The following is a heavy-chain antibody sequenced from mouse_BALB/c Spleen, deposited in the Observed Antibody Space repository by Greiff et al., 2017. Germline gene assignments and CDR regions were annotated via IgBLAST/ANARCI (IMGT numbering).Heavy chain of an antibody. CDR3: ARSGYGYYYAMDY. CDR1: GFTFSSYA. Sequence: EVQGVESGGGLVKPGGSLKLSCAASGFTFSSYAMSWVRQTPEKRLEWVATISSGGSYTYYPDSVKGRFTISRDNAKNTLYLQMSSLRSEDTAMYYCARSGYGYYYAMDYWGQGTSVTVSS. CDR2: ISSGGSYT. D-gene: IGHD1-2*01. J-gene: IGHJ4*01. V-gene: IGHV5-9-3*01.